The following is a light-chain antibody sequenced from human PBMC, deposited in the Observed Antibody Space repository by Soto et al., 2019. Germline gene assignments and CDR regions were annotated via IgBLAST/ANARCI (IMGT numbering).Light chain of an antibody. V-gene: IGKV3-11*01. J-gene: IGKJ4*01. CDR2: DAS. CDR1: QSVSSY. Sequence: EIVLTQSPATLSLSPGERATLSCRASQSVSSYLAWYQQKPGQAPRLLIYDASNRATGIPARFSGSGSGTDFTLTIGSLEPEDLAVYYCQQRSNWPFTFGGGTKVESK. CDR3: QQRSNWPFT.